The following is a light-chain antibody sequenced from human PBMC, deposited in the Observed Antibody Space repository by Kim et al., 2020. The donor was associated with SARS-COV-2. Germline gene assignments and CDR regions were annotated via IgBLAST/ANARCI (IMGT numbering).Light chain of an antibody. V-gene: IGKV3-11*01. J-gene: IGKJ4*01. CDR1: QSVSSY. Sequence: EIVLTQSPATLSLSPGERATLSCRASQSVSSYLAWYQQKPGQAPRLLIYDASNRATGIPARFSGSGSGTDFTLTISSLEPEDFAVYYCKQRSNWPRTFGGGTKVDI. CDR3: KQRSNWPRT. CDR2: DAS.